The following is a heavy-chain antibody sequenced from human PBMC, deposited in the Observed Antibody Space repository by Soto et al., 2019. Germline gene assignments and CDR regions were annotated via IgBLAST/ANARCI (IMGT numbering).Heavy chain of an antibody. J-gene: IGHJ5*01. CDR3: ARRRVMTLWFDP. CDR2: INHSGNT. V-gene: IGHV4-34*01. D-gene: IGHD2-21*02. Sequence: PSDTLSLTCAVYGGSFRVYSWTWIRQPPGKGLEWIGEINHSGNTNYNPSLKSRVTISVDTSKNQFSLKLSSVTAADTAVYYCARRRVMTLWFDPWGQGIMVTVSS. CDR1: GGSFRVYS.